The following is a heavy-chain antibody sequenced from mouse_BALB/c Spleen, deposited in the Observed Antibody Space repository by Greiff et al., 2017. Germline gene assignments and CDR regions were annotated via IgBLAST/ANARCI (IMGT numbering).Heavy chain of an antibody. CDR1: GFTFSSYG. J-gene: IGHJ4*01. D-gene: IGHD4-1*02. V-gene: IGHV5-6*01. CDR3: ARHSTGFYAMDY. CDR2: ISSGGSYT. Sequence: EVQLKESGGGLVKPGGSLKLSCAASGFTFSSYGMSWVRQTPDKRLEWVATISSGGSYTYYPDSVKGRFTISRDNAKNTLYLQMSSLKSEDTAMYYCARHSTGFYAMDYWGQGTSVTVSS.